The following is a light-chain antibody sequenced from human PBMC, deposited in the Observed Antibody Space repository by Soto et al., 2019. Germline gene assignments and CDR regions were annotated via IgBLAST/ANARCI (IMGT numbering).Light chain of an antibody. CDR1: QSVGNSY. Sequence: EIVLTQSPGTLSLSPGERATLSCRASQSVGNSYLAWYQQKPGQPPRLLIYNASTRATGIPDRFSGSGSGAAVTLTISRLEPEDFAVYYCHQYASSPLAFGGGTKVEIK. CDR2: NAS. V-gene: IGKV3-20*01. CDR3: HQYASSPLA. J-gene: IGKJ4*01.